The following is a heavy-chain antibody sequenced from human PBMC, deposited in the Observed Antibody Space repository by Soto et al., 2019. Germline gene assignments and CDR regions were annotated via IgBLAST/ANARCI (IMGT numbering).Heavy chain of an antibody. CDR1: GGSISSSSYY. J-gene: IGHJ6*02. Sequence: SETLSLTCTVSGGSISSSSYYWGWIRQPPGKGLEWIGSIYYSGSTYYNPSLKSRVTISVDTSKNQFSLKLSSVTAADTAVYYCATIMQWLVRGNYGMDVWGQGTKVTAP. CDR2: IYYSGST. CDR3: ATIMQWLVRGNYGMDV. V-gene: IGHV4-39*01. D-gene: IGHD6-19*01.